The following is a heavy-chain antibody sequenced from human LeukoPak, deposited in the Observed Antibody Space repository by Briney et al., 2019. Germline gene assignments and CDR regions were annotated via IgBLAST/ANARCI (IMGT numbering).Heavy chain of an antibody. CDR3: TTPPLYYYDSSGYYDNY. CDR1: GFTFSGSA. CDR2: IRTKGKSYAT. Sequence: GGSLRLSCAASGFTFSGSAMHWVRQASGKGLEWVGRIRTKGKSYATEYAASVKGRFIISRDDLKNTAYLQMNSLKIEDTAVYYCTTPPLYYYDSSGYYDNYWGQGTLVTVSS. J-gene: IGHJ4*02. D-gene: IGHD3-22*01. V-gene: IGHV3-73*01.